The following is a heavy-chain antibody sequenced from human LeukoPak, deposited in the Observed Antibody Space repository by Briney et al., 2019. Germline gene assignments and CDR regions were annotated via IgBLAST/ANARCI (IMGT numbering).Heavy chain of an antibody. D-gene: IGHD6-19*01. CDR1: GGSFSGYY. CDR2: INHSGST. CDR3: ARRANSSGWLYYFDY. J-gene: IGHJ4*02. Sequence: PSETLSHTCAVYGGSFSGYYWSWIRQPPGKGLEWIGEINHSGSTNYNPSLKSRVTISVDTSKNQFSLKLSSVTAADTAVYYCARRANSSGWLYYFDYWGQGTLVTVSS. V-gene: IGHV4-34*01.